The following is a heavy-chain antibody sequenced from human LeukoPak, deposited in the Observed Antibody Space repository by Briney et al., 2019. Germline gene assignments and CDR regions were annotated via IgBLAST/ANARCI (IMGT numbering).Heavy chain of an antibody. J-gene: IGHJ4*02. CDR2: IYQSGTT. V-gene: IGHV4-30-2*01. Sequence: PSQSLSLTCTVSGGSISSGGYYWSWIRQPPGKGLEWIGYIYQSGTTYYNPSLKSRVTISVDRSKNQFSLKLSSVTAADTAVYYCARSFWSDYWGQRTLVSVPS. CDR3: ARSFWSDY. CDR1: GGSISSGGYY. D-gene: IGHD3-3*01.